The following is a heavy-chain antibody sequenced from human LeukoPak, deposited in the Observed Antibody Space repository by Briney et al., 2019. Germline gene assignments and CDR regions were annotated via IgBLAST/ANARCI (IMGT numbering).Heavy chain of an antibody. CDR3: AGHYDILTGYDY. V-gene: IGHV4-61*02. D-gene: IGHD3-9*01. CDR1: GGSISSGSYY. CDR2: IYTSGST. Sequence: SETLSLTCTVSGGSISSGSYYWSWIRQPAGKGLEWIGRIYTSGSTNYNPSLKSRVTISVDTSKNQFSLKLISVTAADTAVYFCAGHYDILTGYDYWGQGTLVTVSS. J-gene: IGHJ4*02.